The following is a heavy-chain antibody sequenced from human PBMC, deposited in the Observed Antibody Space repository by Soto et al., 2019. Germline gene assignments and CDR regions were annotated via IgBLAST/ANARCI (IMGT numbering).Heavy chain of an antibody. CDR2: VSFSSKNI. CDR1: GLTFSSHS. J-gene: IGHJ6*02. D-gene: IGHD3-16*01. V-gene: IGHV3-48*02. Sequence: EYLEISCASSGLTFSSHSMNWVRQAPGKGLEWVSYVSFSSKNIFYADSVKGRFTISRDNAKNSLYLQMNSLRDEDTAVYFCARESLRGGYGMDVWGQGTTVTVYS. CDR3: ARESLRGGYGMDV.